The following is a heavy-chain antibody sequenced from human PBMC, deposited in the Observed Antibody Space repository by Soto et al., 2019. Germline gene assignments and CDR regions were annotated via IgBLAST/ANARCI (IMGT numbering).Heavy chain of an antibody. CDR1: GGSISSGGYY. CDR3: ARDTRDYYGSGSPQEVWFAP. D-gene: IGHD3-10*01. CDR2: IYYSGST. Sequence: SETLSLTCTVSGGSISSGGYYWSWIRQHPGKGLEWIGYIYYSGSTYYNPSLKSRVTISVDTSKNQFSLKLSSVTAADTAVYYCARDTRDYYGSGSPQEVWFAPWGQGTLVTVSS. V-gene: IGHV4-31*03. J-gene: IGHJ5*02.